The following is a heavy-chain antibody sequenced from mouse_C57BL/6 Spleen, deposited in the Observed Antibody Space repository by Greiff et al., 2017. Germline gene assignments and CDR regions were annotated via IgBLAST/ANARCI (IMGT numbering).Heavy chain of an antibody. Sequence: EVHLVESGGGLVQPGGSLKLSCAASGFTFSDYYMYWVRQTPEKRLEWVAYISNGGGSTYYPDTVKGRFTISRDNAKNTLYLQMSRLKSEDTAMYYCARLDSSGYNYYAMDYWGQGTSVTVSS. CDR2: ISNGGGST. J-gene: IGHJ4*01. D-gene: IGHD3-2*02. CDR1: GFTFSDYY. CDR3: ARLDSSGYNYYAMDY. V-gene: IGHV5-12*01.